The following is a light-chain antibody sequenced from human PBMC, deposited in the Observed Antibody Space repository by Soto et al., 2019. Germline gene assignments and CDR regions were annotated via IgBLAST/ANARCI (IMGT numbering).Light chain of an antibody. V-gene: IGKV1-9*01. CDR1: QDISTY. J-gene: IGKJ2*01. CDR3: QQLNTFPHT. Sequence: DIQLTQSPSFLSSSVRDRVTLTCRASQDISTYLAWYQQKPGKAPKLLIYGASTLQSGVPSRFRGSGPGTDFTLTITSLQPEDFATYFCQQLNTFPHTFGQGTKLEI. CDR2: GAS.